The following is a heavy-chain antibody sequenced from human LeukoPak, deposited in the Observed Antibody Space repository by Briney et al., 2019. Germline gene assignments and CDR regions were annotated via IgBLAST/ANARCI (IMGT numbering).Heavy chain of an antibody. CDR1: GFTFSSYE. V-gene: IGHV3-21*05. CDR2: ISSSSSYT. Sequence: GGSLRLSCAASGFTFSSYEMNWVRQAPGKGLEWVSYISSSSSYTNYADSVKGRFAISRDNAKNSLYLQMNSLRAEDTAVYYCARDRNISVAGRSTSFDYWGQGTLVTVSS. CDR3: ARDRNISVAGRSTSFDY. D-gene: IGHD6-19*01. J-gene: IGHJ4*02.